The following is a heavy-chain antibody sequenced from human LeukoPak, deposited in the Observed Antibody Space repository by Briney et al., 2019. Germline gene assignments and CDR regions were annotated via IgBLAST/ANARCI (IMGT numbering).Heavy chain of an antibody. CDR1: GYTFTSYD. CDR2: MNPNSGNT. J-gene: IGHJ6*02. D-gene: IGHD1-26*01. V-gene: IGHV1-8*01. CDR3: ARGRAGARDYYYYGMDV. Sequence: GASVKVSCKASGYTFTSYDINWVRQATGQGLEWMGWMNPNSGNTGYAQKFQGRVTMTRSTSISTAYMELSSLRSEDTAVYYCARGRAGARDYYYYGMDVWGQGTTVTVSS.